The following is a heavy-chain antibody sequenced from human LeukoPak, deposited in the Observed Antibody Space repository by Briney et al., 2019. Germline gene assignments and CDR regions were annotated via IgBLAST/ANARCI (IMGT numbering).Heavy chain of an antibody. J-gene: IGHJ4*02. CDR1: RFSVSTTGMC. D-gene: IGHD1-1*01. CDR3: ARTLTGTTGTDY. CDR2: IDWNDDK. V-gene: IGHV2-70*11. Sequence: SGPALVKPTHTLTLTYTASRFSVSTTGMCVSWIRQPPGKALEWLVRIDWNDDKYYSTSLKTRLTISKDTSKNQVVLTMTNMDPVDTATYYCARTLTGTTGTDYCGQGTLVTVSS.